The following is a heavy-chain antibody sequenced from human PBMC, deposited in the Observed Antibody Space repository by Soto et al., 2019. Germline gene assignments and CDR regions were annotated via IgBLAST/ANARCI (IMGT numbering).Heavy chain of an antibody. CDR1: GGSISSGDYY. Sequence: PSETLSLTCTVSGGSISSGDYYWSWIRQPPGKGLEWIGYIYYSGSTYYNPSLKSRVTISVDTSKNQFSLKLSSVTAADTAVYYCARGIGSSSWFDYWGQGTLVTVSS. J-gene: IGHJ4*02. CDR2: IYYSGST. V-gene: IGHV4-30-4*01. CDR3: ARGIGSSSWFDY. D-gene: IGHD6-13*01.